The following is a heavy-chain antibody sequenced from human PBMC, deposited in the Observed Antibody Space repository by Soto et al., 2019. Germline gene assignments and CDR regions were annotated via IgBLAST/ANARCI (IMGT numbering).Heavy chain of an antibody. D-gene: IGHD1-26*01. CDR1: GGSFSGYY. CDR2: INHSGST. CDR3: ATYADSGSYNWFDP. Sequence: PSETLSLTCAVYGGSFSGYYWSWIRQPPGKGLEGFGEINHSGSTNYNPSLKSRVTISVDTSKNHFSLKLSSVTAADTAVFYCATYADSGSYNWFDPWGQGTLVTVSS. V-gene: IGHV4-34*01. J-gene: IGHJ5*02.